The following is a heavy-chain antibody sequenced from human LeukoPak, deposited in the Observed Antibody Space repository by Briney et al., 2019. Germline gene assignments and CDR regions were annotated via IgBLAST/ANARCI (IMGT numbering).Heavy chain of an antibody. CDR2: ISGSGGST. CDR3: AKVGGGSYYYFDY. Sequence: GGSLRLSCAASGFTFSSYAMTWVRQAPGKGLEWVSGISGSGGSTYYADSVKGRFTISRDNSKNTLYLQMNSLRAEDTAVYYCAKVGGGSYYYFDYWGQGTLVTVSS. CDR1: GFTFSSYA. D-gene: IGHD1-26*01. V-gene: IGHV3-23*01. J-gene: IGHJ4*02.